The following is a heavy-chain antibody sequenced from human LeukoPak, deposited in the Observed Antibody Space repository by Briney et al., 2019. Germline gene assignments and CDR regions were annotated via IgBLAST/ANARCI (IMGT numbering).Heavy chain of an antibody. CDR3: ARDAGFFDRGVFDY. CDR1: GGSISSYF. D-gene: IGHD3-10*01. CDR2: IYYSGST. J-gene: IGHJ4*02. Sequence: PSETLSLTCTVSGGSISSYFWSWIRQPPGKGLEWIGYIYYSGSTDYNPSLKSRVTISVDTSKNQFSLKLSSVTAADTAVYYCARDAGFFDRGVFDYWGQGTPVTVSS. V-gene: IGHV4-59*01.